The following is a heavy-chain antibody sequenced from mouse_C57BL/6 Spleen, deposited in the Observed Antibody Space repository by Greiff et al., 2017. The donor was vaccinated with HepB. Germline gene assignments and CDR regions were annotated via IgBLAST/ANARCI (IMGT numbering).Heavy chain of an antibody. D-gene: IGHD2-2*01. V-gene: IGHV1-64*01. CDR3: ARAYGYDDGYYFDY. Sequence: QVQLQQPGAELVKPGASVKLSCKASGYTFTSYWMHWVKQRPGQGLEWIGMIHPNSGSTNYNEKFKSKATLTVDKSSSTAYMQLSSLTSEDSSVYYCARAYGYDDGYYFDYWGQGTTLTVSS. CDR1: GYTFTSYW. CDR2: IHPNSGST. J-gene: IGHJ2*01.